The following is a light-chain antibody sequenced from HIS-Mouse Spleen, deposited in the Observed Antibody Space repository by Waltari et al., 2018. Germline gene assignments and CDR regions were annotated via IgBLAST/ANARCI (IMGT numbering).Light chain of an antibody. J-gene: IGLJ1*01. CDR3: CSYAGSWSYV. CDR1: SSDVGGYNY. CDR2: DVR. V-gene: IGLV2-11*01. Sequence: QSALTQPRSVPGSPGHSVTSSCTGTSSDVGGYNYVSWYQQHPGKAPNLMIYDVRKRPSGVPDRFSGSKSGNTASLTISGLQAEDEADYYCCSYAGSWSYVFGTGTKVTVL.